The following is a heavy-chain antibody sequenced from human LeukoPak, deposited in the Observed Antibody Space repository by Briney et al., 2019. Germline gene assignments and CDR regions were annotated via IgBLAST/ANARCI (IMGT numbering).Heavy chain of an antibody. CDR2: IRYDGRNK. CDR3: AKDLGDSGPTPDSDY. D-gene: IGHD1-26*01. Sequence: GGSLRLSCAASGFTFSSYAMHWVRQAPGKGLEWVAFIRYDGRNKYYADSVKGRFTISRDNSKNTLYLQMNSLRTEDTSVFYCAKDLGDSGPTPDSDYWGQGTLVTVSS. V-gene: IGHV3-30*02. CDR1: GFTFSSYA. J-gene: IGHJ4*02.